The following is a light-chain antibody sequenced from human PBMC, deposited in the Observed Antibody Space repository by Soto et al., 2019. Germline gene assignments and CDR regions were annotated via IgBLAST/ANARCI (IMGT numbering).Light chain of an antibody. V-gene: IGKV1-5*03. CDR3: QQYKTYSQT. J-gene: IGKJ2*01. Sequence: DIQMTQSPSTLSASVGDRVTITCRASESISSWLAWYRHKPGKAPKHLIYKASSLESGVPSRFSGSGSGTEFTRTISSLQPDDFATYYCQQYKTYSQTFGQGTKLEV. CDR1: ESISSW. CDR2: KAS.